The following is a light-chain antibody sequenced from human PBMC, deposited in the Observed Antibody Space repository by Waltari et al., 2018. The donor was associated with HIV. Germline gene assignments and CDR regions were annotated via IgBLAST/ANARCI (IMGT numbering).Light chain of an antibody. CDR3: SSYTSSSTLDV. J-gene: IGLJ1*01. CDR1: SSDVGGYNY. V-gene: IGLV2-14*01. CDR2: EVS. Sequence: QSALTQPASVSGSPVQSITISCTGTSSDVGGYNYVSWYQHHPGKDPKLMIYEVSNRPSGVSNRFSGSKSANTASLTISGLQDEDEADYYCSSYTSSSTLDVFGTGTKVTVL.